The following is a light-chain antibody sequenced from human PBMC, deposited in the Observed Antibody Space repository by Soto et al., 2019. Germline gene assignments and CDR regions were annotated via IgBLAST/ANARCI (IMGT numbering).Light chain of an antibody. CDR2: WAS. V-gene: IGKV4-1*01. CDR3: QQYESTPPT. CDR1: QSVLYSSNNKNY. Sequence: DIVMTQSPDSLAVSLGERATINCKSSQSVLYSSNNKNYLAWYQQRPGQPPKLLIYWASTRESGVPDRFSGSGPGTDFTLTITSLQTEDVAFYDCQQYESTPPTFGQGTKLEIK. J-gene: IGKJ2*01.